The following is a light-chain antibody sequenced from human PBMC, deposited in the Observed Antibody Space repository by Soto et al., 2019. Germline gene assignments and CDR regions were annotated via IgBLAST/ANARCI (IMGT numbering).Light chain of an antibody. V-gene: IGKV3-11*01. CDR1: QSVSTY. Sequence: EIVLTQSPATLSLSPGERATLSCRASQSVSTYLAWYQQKPGQAPRLLIYDASSRATGIPARFSGGGSGTEFTLTISSLEPEDFALYYCQQRSNWPVTFGQGTRVEIK. J-gene: IGKJ1*01. CDR2: DAS. CDR3: QQRSNWPVT.